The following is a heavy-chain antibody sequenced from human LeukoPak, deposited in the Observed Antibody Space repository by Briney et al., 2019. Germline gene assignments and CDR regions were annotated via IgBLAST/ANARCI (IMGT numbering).Heavy chain of an antibody. D-gene: IGHD5/OR15-5a*01. CDR2: ISSSGSTI. CDR3: ARDVSSRVRATDY. J-gene: IGHJ4*02. Sequence: PAGSLTLSCSASGFTVSSYEMNWLRQAPGKGLEWVSYISSSGSTIYYADSVKGRFTISRDNAKNSLYLQMNSLRAEDTAVYYCARDVSSRVRATDYWGQGTLVTVSS. CDR1: GFTVSSYE. V-gene: IGHV3-48*03.